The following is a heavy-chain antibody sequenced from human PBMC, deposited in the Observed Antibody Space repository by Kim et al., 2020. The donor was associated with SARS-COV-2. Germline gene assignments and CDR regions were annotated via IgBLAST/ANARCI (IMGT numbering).Heavy chain of an antibody. J-gene: IGHJ6*02. Sequence: YNPSLKSRVTLSVDTSKNQLSLKLTSVTAADTAVYYCAKGTADYYNGMDVWGQGTTVTVSS. V-gene: IGHV4-4*07. CDR3: AKGTADYYNGMDV. D-gene: IGHD2-21*02.